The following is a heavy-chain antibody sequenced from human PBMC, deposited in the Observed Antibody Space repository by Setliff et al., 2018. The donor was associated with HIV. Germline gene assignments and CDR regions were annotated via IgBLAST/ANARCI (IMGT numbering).Heavy chain of an antibody. D-gene: IGHD2-15*01. J-gene: IGHJ3*02. Sequence: SETLSLTCTVSGGSISSGDYYWTWIRQPPGKGLEWIGYIYYSGNTYSNPSLKSRITISIDTSKNQFTLRLNSVTAADTAVYYCARGGCSGGSCYSGAFEIWGQGTMVTVSS. CDR3: ARGGCSGGSCYSGAFEI. V-gene: IGHV4-30-4*08. CDR2: IYYSGNT. CDR1: GGSISSGDYY.